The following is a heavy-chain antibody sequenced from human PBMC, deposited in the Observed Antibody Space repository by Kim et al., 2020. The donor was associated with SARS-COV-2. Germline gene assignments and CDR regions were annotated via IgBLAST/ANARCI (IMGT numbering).Heavy chain of an antibody. J-gene: IGHJ6*02. CDR1: GYNFRDFW. CDR3: TRLSWGAGMIFHKEHREGRQGFDV. CDR2: IYPGDYDT. D-gene: IGHD1-26*01. V-gene: IGHV5-51*01. Sequence: GESLKIYGQGSGYNFRDFWIVWVRQMPGKGLEVMGIIYPGDYDTRYTPSFRGQVTISADNSISTAYLRWSSLKASDSCTYFCTRLSWGAGMIFHKEHREGRQGFDVWGQGTTLPVSS.